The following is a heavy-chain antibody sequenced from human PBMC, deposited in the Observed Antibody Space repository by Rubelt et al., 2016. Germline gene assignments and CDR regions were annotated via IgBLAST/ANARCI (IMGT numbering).Heavy chain of an antibody. CDR3: ARDYHYVYGVDV. Sequence: QVQLQESGPGLVEPSETLSLTCSVSGASVSSGTFYWSWIRQPPGQGLEWIGYIFFNGRTNYNPSLKSRVTISLDTSKNQFSLKLGSVAAADTAVYYCARDYHYVYGVDVWGQGTTVTVSS. CDR1: GASVSSGTFY. V-gene: IGHV4-61*01. CDR2: IFFNGRT. J-gene: IGHJ6*02.